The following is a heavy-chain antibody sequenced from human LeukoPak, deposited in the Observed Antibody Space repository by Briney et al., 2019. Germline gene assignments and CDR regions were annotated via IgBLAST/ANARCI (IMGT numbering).Heavy chain of an antibody. CDR3: ARGSGSYSPYPLFDY. CDR1: GGSISSYY. J-gene: IGHJ4*02. Sequence: SETLSLTCTVSGGSISSYYWSWIRQPPGKGLEWIGYIYYSGSTNYNPSPKSRVTISVDTSKNQFSLKLSSVTAADTAVYYCARGSGSYSPYPLFDYWGQGTLVTVSS. CDR2: IYYSGST. V-gene: IGHV4-59*01. D-gene: IGHD1-26*01.